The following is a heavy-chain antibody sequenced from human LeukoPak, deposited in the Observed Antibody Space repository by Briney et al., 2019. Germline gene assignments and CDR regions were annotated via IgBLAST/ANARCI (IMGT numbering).Heavy chain of an antibody. J-gene: IGHJ4*02. V-gene: IGHV3-23*01. CDR2: ISGSGGST. CDR1: GFTFSSYA. Sequence: GGSLRLSCAAPGFTFSSYAMSWVRQAPGKGLEWVSAISGSGGSTYYADSVKGRFTISRDNSKNTLYLQMNSLRAEDTAVYYCARTYCGGDCYPLPTNPFDYWGQGTLVTVSS. D-gene: IGHD2-21*01. CDR3: ARTYCGGDCYPLPTNPFDY.